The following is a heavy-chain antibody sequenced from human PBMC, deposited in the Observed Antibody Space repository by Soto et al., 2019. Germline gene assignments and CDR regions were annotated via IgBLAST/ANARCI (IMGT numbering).Heavy chain of an antibody. V-gene: IGHV3-74*01. CDR2: INNEGSVT. CDR1: GFTFSNYW. Sequence: EVQLLESGGGLVQPGGSLRLSCAASGFTFSNYWMHWVRQDPGKGLVWVSRINNEGSVTVYADSVKGRFTISRDNAKNMLYLQMNTLSAEDTAVYHCVRDRPHRVLDWGQGTLVTVSS. J-gene: IGHJ4*02. CDR3: VRDRPHRVLD. D-gene: IGHD2-2*01.